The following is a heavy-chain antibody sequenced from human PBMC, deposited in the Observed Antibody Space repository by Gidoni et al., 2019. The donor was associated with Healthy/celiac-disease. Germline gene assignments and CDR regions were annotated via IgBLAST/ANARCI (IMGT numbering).Heavy chain of an antibody. J-gene: IGHJ6*02. CDR3: ASPINKYYVYYGIDV. V-gene: IGHV3-23*01. CDR2: ISGSGGST. CDR1: GFNFRSYA. Sequence: ESGGGSVQPGASLRLSCAASGFNFRSYAMSWVRQAPGKGLEWVSAISGSGGSTDYADSVKGRFTISRDNSKNTLYLQMNSLRAEDTAVYYCASPINKYYVYYGIDVWGQGTTVTVSS. D-gene: IGHD2-21*01.